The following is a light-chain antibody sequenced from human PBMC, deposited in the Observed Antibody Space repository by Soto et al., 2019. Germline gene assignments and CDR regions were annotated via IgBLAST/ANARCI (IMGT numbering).Light chain of an antibody. CDR2: GAS. Sequence: EIVMTQSPATLSVSPGERATLSCRASRNINRKLAWYQQKPGQAPRLLISGASTRATGILARFSGSGSGTEFTLTISSLQSEDFAVYYCQQYYDYPPLIFGGGTKVEIK. CDR1: RNINRK. CDR3: QQYYDYPPLI. J-gene: IGKJ4*01. V-gene: IGKV3-15*01.